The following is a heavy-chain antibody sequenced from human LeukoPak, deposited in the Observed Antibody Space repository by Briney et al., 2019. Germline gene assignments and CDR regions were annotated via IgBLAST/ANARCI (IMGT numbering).Heavy chain of an antibody. CDR3: AKGLRYSGIDY. D-gene: IGHD5-12*01. V-gene: IGHV3-23*01. CDR1: GFTFSTYA. J-gene: IGHJ4*02. CDR2: IGGSDGST. Sequence: GGSLRLSCAASGFTFSTYATNWVRQAPGKGLEWVSAIGGSDGSTYYADSVKGRFTISRDNSRNTLYLQMNSLRGKDTAVYYCAKGLRYSGIDYWGQGTLVTVSS.